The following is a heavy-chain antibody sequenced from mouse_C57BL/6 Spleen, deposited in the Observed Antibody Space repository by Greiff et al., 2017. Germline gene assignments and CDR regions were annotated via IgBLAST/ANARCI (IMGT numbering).Heavy chain of an antibody. D-gene: IGHD4-1*01. CDR2: INPSSGYT. CDR1: GYTFTSYT. Sequence: VQLQQSGAELARPGASVKMSCKASGYTFTSYTMHWVKPRPGQGLEWIGYINPSSGYTKYNQKFKDKATLTADKSSSTAYMQLSSLTSEDSAVYYCARNWDFDYWGQGTTLTVSS. J-gene: IGHJ2*01. CDR3: ARNWDFDY. V-gene: IGHV1-4*01.